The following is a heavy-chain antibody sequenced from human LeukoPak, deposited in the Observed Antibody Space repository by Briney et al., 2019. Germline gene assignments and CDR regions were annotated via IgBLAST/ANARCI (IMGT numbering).Heavy chain of an antibody. Sequence: PGGSLRLSCAASGFTFSSYWMHWVRQAPGKGLVWVSRINSDGSSTSYADSVKGRFTISRDNAKNTLYLQMNSLRAEDTAVYYCARVAPNCGGLPCAFDIWGQGTMVTVSS. CDR3: ARVAPNCGGLPCAFDI. D-gene: IGHD2-21*01. J-gene: IGHJ3*02. CDR1: GFTFSSYW. V-gene: IGHV3-74*01. CDR2: INSDGSST.